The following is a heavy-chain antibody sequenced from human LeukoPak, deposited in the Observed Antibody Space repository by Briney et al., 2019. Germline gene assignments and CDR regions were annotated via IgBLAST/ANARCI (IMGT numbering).Heavy chain of an antibody. V-gene: IGHV3-33*01. J-gene: IGHJ4*02. CDR2: IWYDGSNK. D-gene: IGHD3-16*02. Sequence: PGGSLRLSCAASGFTFSSYGMHWVRPAPGKGLEWVALIWYDGSNKYYEDCVKGRFTISRDNSKNTLYLQMSSLRAEDTAVYYCARYRRVVCDYGGQGTVVTVSS. CDR1: GFTFSSYG. CDR3: ARYRRVVCDY.